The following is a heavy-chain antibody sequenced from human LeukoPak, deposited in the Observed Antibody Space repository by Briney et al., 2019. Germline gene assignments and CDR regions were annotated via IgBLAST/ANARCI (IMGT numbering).Heavy chain of an antibody. J-gene: IGHJ4*02. D-gene: IGHD2-2*01. CDR2: IHHNGST. CDR1: GGSFSGYY. Sequence: PSETLSLTCAVYGGSFSGYYWSWIRQPPGKGLEWIGEIHHNGSTNYNPSLKSRVTISVDTSKNQFSLKLSSVTAADTAVYYCARSRERICSNPPCYVDLQATWGQGTLVTVSP. CDR3: ARSRERICSNPPCYVDLQAT. V-gene: IGHV4-34*01.